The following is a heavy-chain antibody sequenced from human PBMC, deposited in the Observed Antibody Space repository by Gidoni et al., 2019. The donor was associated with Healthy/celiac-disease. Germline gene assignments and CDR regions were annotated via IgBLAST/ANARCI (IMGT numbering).Heavy chain of an antibody. V-gene: IGHV3-30*04. Sequence: QVQLVECGGGVVQPGRSLCLYCAASGFTFSSYAMHWVRQAPGKGLEWVAVISYDGSNKYYADSVKGRFTISRDNSKNTLYLQMNSLRADDTALYYCARFTTVPTPYFDYWGQGTLVTVSS. CDR1: GFTFSSYA. CDR2: ISYDGSNK. J-gene: IGHJ4*02. D-gene: IGHD4-17*01. CDR3: ARFTTVPTPYFDY.